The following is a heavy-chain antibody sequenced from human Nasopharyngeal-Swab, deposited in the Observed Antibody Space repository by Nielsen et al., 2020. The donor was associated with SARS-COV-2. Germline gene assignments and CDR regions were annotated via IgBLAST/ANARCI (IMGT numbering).Heavy chain of an antibody. CDR1: GFSFRTSP. CDR3: AKGTGMTYRAIDY. D-gene: IGHD1-14*01. J-gene: IGHJ4*02. CDR2: ISRTYST. Sequence: GESLKISCEASGFSFRTSPMHWVRQAPGKGLEWVSAISRTYSTYYADSVRGRFTVSRDNSKNTLYLQMSSLRAEDTAVYYCAKGTGMTYRAIDYWGQGTLVTASS. V-gene: IGHV3-23*01.